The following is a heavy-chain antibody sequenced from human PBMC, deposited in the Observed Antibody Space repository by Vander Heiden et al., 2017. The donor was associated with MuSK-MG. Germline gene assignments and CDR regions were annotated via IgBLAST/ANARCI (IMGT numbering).Heavy chain of an antibody. J-gene: IGHJ4*02. V-gene: IGHV3-23*01. D-gene: IGHD3-9*01. Sequence: EVQLLESGGGLVQPGGSLRLSCAASGFSFSSNAMSWVRQAPGKGLEWVSSFTNSGTTFYADSVKGRFTISRDDSKNTLYLQTNNLGPEDTALYYCAKEYDIMTGYFSDFGYWGQGTRVTVSS. CDR2: FTNSGTT. CDR3: AKEYDIMTGYFSDFGY. CDR1: GFSFSSNA.